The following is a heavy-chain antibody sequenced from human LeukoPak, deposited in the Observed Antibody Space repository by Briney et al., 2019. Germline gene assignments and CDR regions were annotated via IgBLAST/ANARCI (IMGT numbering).Heavy chain of an antibody. CDR1: GFTFSSYW. J-gene: IGHJ5*02. D-gene: IGHD3-3*01. Sequence: GGSLRLSCAASGFTFSSYWMSWVRQAPGKGLEWVAHIKQDGSEKYYVDSVKGRFTISRDNAKNSLYLQMNSLRAEDTAVYYCARAGGYDFWSGYTNWFDPWGQGTLVTVSS. V-gene: IGHV3-7*01. CDR3: ARAGGYDFWSGYTNWFDP. CDR2: IKQDGSEK.